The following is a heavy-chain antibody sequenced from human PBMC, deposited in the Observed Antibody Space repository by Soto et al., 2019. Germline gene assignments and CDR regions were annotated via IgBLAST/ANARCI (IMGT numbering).Heavy chain of an antibody. Sequence: QVQLQQWGAGLLKPSETLSLTCAVYGGSFSGYYWSWIRQPPGKGLEWIGEINHSGSTNYNPSLKSRVTISVGTSKNQFSLKLSSVTAADTAVYYCARGRGSGYHRYYYYYYGMDVWGQGTTVTVSS. D-gene: IGHD3-22*01. J-gene: IGHJ6*02. V-gene: IGHV4-34*01. CDR2: INHSGST. CDR1: GGSFSGYY. CDR3: ARGRGSGYHRYYYYYYGMDV.